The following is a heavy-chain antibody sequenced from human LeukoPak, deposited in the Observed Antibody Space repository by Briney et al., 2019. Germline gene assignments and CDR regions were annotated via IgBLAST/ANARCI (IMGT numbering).Heavy chain of an antibody. Sequence: GGSLKISCKASGYSFSSDWIAWVRQMPGKGLEWMGIIFPIDSETTYSPSFQGQVTISADKSISTAYLQWSSLKASDTAMYYCTRGCSGGSCSRDAMDVWGQGTMVTVSS. J-gene: IGHJ6*02. CDR1: GYSFSSDW. D-gene: IGHD2-15*01. V-gene: IGHV5-51*01. CDR2: IFPIDSET. CDR3: TRGCSGGSCSRDAMDV.